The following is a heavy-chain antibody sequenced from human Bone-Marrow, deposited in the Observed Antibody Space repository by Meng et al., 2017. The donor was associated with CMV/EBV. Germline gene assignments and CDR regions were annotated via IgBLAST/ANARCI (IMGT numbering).Heavy chain of an antibody. CDR3: ARGGVVVPAAPASEPDWYFDL. J-gene: IGHJ2*01. CDR1: GFTFSSYW. V-gene: IGHV3-74*01. CDR2: INSDGSST. D-gene: IGHD2-2*01. Sequence: GESLKISCAASGFTFSSYWMHWVRQAPGKGLVWVSRINSDGSSTSYADSVKGRFTISRDNAKNTLYLQMNSLRAEDTAVYYCARGGVVVPAAPASEPDWYFDLWGRGNLVTVYS.